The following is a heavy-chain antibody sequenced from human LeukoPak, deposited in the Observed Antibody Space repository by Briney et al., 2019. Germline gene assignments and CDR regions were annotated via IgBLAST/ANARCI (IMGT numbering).Heavy chain of an antibody. V-gene: IGHV3-30*18. CDR2: ISYDGGNE. CDR3: AKEFSSHFDY. D-gene: IGHD2-2*01. J-gene: IGHJ4*02. Sequence: WVAVISYDGGNEYYADSVKGRFTISRDNSKNTLYLQMNSLRAEDTAVYYCAKEFSSHFDYWGQGTLVTVSS.